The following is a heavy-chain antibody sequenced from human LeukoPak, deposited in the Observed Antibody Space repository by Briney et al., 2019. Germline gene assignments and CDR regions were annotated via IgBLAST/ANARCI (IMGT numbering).Heavy chain of an antibody. D-gene: IGHD3-3*01. CDR1: GFTFSSYG. CDR2: IRYDGSNK. V-gene: IGHV3-30*02. CDR3: ARGLDYDFWSGYYPLGY. Sequence: GGSLRLSCAASGFTFSSYGMHWVRQAPGKGLEWVAFIRYDGSNKYYADSVKGRFTISRDNSKNTLYLQMNSLRAEDTAVYYCARGLDYDFWSGYYPLGYWGQGTLVTVSS. J-gene: IGHJ4*02.